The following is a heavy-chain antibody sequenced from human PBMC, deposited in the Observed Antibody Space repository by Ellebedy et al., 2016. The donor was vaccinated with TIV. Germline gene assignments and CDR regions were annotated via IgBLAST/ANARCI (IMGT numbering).Heavy chain of an antibody. CDR3: ARHSFGEIVFDI. J-gene: IGHJ3*02. Sequence: MPGGSLRLSCTVTGDSIRIYYWSWLRQPPGKGLEWIGYLYYSGTTKYNPSLQSRVTSSVDTSTNQFSLKLSSVTAADTAVYYCARHSFGEIVFDIWGQGTMVTVSS. D-gene: IGHD3-10*01. CDR1: GDSIRIYY. CDR2: LYYSGTT. V-gene: IGHV4-59*01.